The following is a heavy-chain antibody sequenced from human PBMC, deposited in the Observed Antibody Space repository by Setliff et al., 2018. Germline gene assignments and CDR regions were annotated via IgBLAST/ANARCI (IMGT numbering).Heavy chain of an antibody. J-gene: IGHJ3*02. CDR1: GYTLTELS. CDR3: ATNSGGNTIDAFDI. Sequence: ASVKVSCKVSGYTLTELSMHWVRQAPGKGLEWMGGFDPEDGETIYAQKFQGRVTMTEDTSTDTAYMELGSLRSEDTAVYYCATNSGGNTIDAFDIWGQGTMVTV. CDR2: FDPEDGET. D-gene: IGHD2-15*01. V-gene: IGHV1-24*01.